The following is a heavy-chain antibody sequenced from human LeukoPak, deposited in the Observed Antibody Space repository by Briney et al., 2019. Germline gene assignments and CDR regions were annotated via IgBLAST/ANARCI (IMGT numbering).Heavy chain of an antibody. V-gene: IGHV3-23*01. Sequence: TRGSLRLSCAASGFTFSSYAMSWVRQAPGKGLEWVSAISGSGGSTYYADSVKGRFTISRDNSKNTLYLQMNSLRAGDTAVYYCAKSSTPSYDSSGYYYGLDYWGQGTLVTVSS. CDR2: ISGSGGST. CDR3: AKSSTPSYDSSGYYYGLDY. CDR1: GFTFSSYA. J-gene: IGHJ4*02. D-gene: IGHD3-22*01.